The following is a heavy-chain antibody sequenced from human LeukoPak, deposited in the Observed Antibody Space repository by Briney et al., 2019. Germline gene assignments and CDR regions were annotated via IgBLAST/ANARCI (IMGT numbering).Heavy chain of an antibody. CDR3: ARVGISDYYDSREDY. CDR1: GGTFSSYA. J-gene: IGHJ4*02. V-gene: IGHV1-69*04. Sequence: ASVKVSCKASGGTFSSYAISWVRQAPGQGLEWMGRIIPILGIANYAQKFQGRVTITADKSTSTAYMELSSLRSEDTAVYYCARVGISDYYDSREDYWGQGTLVTVSS. CDR2: IIPILGIA. D-gene: IGHD3-22*01.